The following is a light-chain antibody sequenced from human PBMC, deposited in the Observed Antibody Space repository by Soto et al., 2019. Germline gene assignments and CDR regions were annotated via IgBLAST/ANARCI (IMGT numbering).Light chain of an antibody. V-gene: IGLV2-14*01. CDR2: EVN. CDR1: SSDVGTYNY. Sequence: QSVLTQPASVSGSPGQSITISCTGTSSDVGTYNYVSWYQQDPGKAPKLMIYEVNNRPSGVSHRFSGSKSGNTASLTISGLQAEDEADYYCSSYTNNKGVFGGGTQLTVL. CDR3: SSYTNNKGV. J-gene: IGLJ3*02.